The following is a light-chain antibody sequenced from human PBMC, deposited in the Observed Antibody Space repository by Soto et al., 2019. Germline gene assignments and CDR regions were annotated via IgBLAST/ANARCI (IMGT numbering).Light chain of an antibody. J-gene: IGKJ2*01. CDR2: KAS. CDR3: QHYSPYPYT. CDR1: QSINSW. Sequence: DIQMTQFPSTLSASVGDRVTITCRASQSINSWLAWYQQKPGKAPKLLTYKASSLESGVPPRFSGSGFGTEFTLTINSLQPDDFATYYCQHYSPYPYTFGQGTKLEIK. V-gene: IGKV1-5*03.